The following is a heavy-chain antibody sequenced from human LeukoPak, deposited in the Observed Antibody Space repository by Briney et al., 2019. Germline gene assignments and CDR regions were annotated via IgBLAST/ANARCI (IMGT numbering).Heavy chain of an antibody. J-gene: IGHJ4*02. Sequence: GGSLRLSCAASGFTFSDLAMHWVRQAPGKGLVWVSRINGDGSSTSYADSVKGRFTISRDNAKNTLYLQMNSLRAEDSAVYYCASAYYHYYFDYWGQETLVTVSS. CDR1: GFTFSDLA. D-gene: IGHD3-16*01. CDR2: INGDGSST. V-gene: IGHV3-74*01. CDR3: ASAYYHYYFDY.